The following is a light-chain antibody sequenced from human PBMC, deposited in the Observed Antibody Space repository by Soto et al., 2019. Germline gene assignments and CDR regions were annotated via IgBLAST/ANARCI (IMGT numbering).Light chain of an antibody. CDR3: GTWDSDLSAEV. Sequence: QSVLTQPPSVSAAPGQTVTISCSGGSANIGNNYVSWYQQFPGSAPKLLIYDTYKRSSGTPDRFSGSKSGTSATLGITGLQTGDEADYYCGTWDSDLSAEVFAGGTKLTVL. J-gene: IGLJ3*02. CDR1: SANIGNNY. V-gene: IGLV1-51*01. CDR2: DTY.